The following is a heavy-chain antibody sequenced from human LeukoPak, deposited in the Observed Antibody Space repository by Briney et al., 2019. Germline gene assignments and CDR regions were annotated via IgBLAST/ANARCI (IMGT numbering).Heavy chain of an antibody. CDR1: GFTFSSCG. CDR3: AKDASNHGDY. D-gene: IGHD1-14*01. V-gene: IGHV3-30*18. J-gene: IGHJ4*02. Sequence: GRSLRLSCAASGFTFSSCGMHWVRQAPGKGLEWVAVISYDGSNKYYADSVKGRFTISRDNSKNTLYLQMNSLRAEDTAVYYCAKDASNHGDYWGQGTLVTVSS. CDR2: ISYDGSNK.